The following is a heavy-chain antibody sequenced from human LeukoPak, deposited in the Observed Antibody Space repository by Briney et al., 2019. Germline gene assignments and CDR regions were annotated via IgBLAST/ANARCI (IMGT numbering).Heavy chain of an antibody. V-gene: IGHV3-15*01. J-gene: IGHJ4*02. Sequence: GGSLRLSCAASRFTFSDAWMSWVRQAPGKGLEWVGRIKSKADGGTTDYAAPVKGRFIISRDDSKNTLYLQMNSLRAEDTAVYYCAKESSPGLRAVGYWGQGTLVTVSS. CDR3: AKESSPGLRAVGY. CDR2: IKSKADGGTT. CDR1: RFTFSDAW. D-gene: IGHD4-17*01.